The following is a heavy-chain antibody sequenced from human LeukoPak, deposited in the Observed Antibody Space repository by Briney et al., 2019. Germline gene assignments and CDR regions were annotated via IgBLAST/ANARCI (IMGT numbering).Heavy chain of an antibody. V-gene: IGHV4-4*07. CDR2: IYTSGST. J-gene: IGHJ2*01. Sequence: SETLSLTCTVSGGSISTYYWSWIRQPAGKGLEWIGRIYTSGSTNYNPSLKSRVTMSVDTSKNQFSLKLSSVTAADTAVYYCARGLIYYDSPWYFDLWGRGTLVTVSS. CDR1: GGSISTYY. CDR3: ARGLIYYDSPWYFDL. D-gene: IGHD3-22*01.